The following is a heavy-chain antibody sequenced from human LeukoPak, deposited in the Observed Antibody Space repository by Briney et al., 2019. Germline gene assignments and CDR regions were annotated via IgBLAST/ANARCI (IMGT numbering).Heavy chain of an antibody. CDR2: INPNSGGT. Sequence: ASVKVSCKASGYTFTGYYKHWVRQAPGQGLEWMGWINPNSGGTNYAQKFQGRVTMTRDTSISTAYMELSRLRSDDTGVYYCARDYYGSGSYVFDPWGQGTLVTVSS. D-gene: IGHD3-10*01. CDR3: ARDYYGSGSYVFDP. J-gene: IGHJ5*02. V-gene: IGHV1-2*02. CDR1: GYTFTGYY.